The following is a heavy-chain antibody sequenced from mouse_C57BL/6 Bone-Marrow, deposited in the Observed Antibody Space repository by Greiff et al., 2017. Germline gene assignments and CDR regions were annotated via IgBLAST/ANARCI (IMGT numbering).Heavy chain of an antibody. CDR3: AKNDYDKMAWFAY. CDR2: ISSGSSTI. V-gene: IGHV5-17*01. CDR1: GFTFSDYG. J-gene: IGHJ3*01. D-gene: IGHD2-4*01. Sequence: EVKVEESGGGLVKPGGSLKLSCAASGFTFSDYGMNWVRQAPEKGLEWVAYISSGSSTIYYADTVKGRFTISRDNAKNTLFLQMTSLRSEDTAMYYCAKNDYDKMAWFAYWGQGTLVTVSA.